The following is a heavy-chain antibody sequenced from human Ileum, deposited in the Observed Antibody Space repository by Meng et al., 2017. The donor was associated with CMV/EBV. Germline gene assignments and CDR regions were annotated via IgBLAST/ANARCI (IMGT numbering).Heavy chain of an antibody. V-gene: IGHV4-34*01. J-gene: IGHJ4*02. CDR2: INHSGST. CDR1: GGSFSGYY. D-gene: IGHD6-13*01. CDR3: ARGLRYSSSFDY. Sequence: SETLSLTCAVYGGSFSGYYWSWIRQPPGKGLEWIGEINHSGSTNYNPSLKSRVTISVDTSKNQFSLKLSSVTAADTAVYYCARGLRYSSSFDYWGQGTRVTGYS.